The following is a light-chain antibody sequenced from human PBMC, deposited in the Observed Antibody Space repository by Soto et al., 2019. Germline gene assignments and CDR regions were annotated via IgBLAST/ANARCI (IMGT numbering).Light chain of an antibody. CDR3: QVWDSSGDHNV. CDR1: NVGSKS. Sequence: ELTQLPSVSVAPGLTARITCGGNNVGSKSVHWYQQKPGQAPVLVVYDDSDRPSGIPERFSGSNSGNTATLTISRVEAGDEAEYYCQVWDSSGDHNVFGTGTKVTVL. J-gene: IGLJ1*01. CDR2: DDS. V-gene: IGLV3-21*02.